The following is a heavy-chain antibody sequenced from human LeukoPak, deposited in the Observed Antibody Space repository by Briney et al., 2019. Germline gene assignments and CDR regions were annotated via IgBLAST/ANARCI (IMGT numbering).Heavy chain of an antibody. CDR2: ISGSSVTT. CDR3: VRDSLVGYGHRYFDC. V-gene: IGHV3-23*01. CDR1: GFTFRSYV. Sequence: PGGSLRLSCAASGFTFRSYVMSWVRQAPGKGLEWVSTISGSSVTTYYAGSVKGRFTISRDNSKNTLYLQMNSLRAEDTAVYYCVRDSLVGYGHRYFDCWGQGTLVTVSS. J-gene: IGHJ4*02. D-gene: IGHD5-18*01.